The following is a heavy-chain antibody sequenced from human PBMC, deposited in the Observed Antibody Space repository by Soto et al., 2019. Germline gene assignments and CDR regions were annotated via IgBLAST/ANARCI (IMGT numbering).Heavy chain of an antibody. J-gene: IGHJ6*03. D-gene: IGHD4-17*01. CDR2: IKQDGSEK. Sequence: GGSLRLSCAASGFTFSSYWMSWVRQAPGKGLEWVANIKQDGSEKYYVDSVKGRFTISRDNAKNSLYLQMNSLRAEDTAVYYCATAYYGDYNYYYYYMDVWGKGTTVTVSS. CDR1: GFTFSSYW. V-gene: IGHV3-7*01. CDR3: ATAYYGDYNYYYYYMDV.